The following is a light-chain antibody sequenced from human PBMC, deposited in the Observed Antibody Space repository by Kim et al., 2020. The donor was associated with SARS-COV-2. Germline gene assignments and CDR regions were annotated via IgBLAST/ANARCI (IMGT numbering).Light chain of an antibody. V-gene: IGKV1-5*03. CDR3: QQYNFYPYT. CDR2: MAA. J-gene: IGKJ2*01. Sequence: DIQMTQSPSTLSASVGDRVTITCRASQSISNSLAWYQQKPGKAPKLLMSMAATLKSGVPSRFSGSGSGTEFTLTIISLQSDDFATYYCQQYNFYPYTFGQGTKLEI. CDR1: QSISNS.